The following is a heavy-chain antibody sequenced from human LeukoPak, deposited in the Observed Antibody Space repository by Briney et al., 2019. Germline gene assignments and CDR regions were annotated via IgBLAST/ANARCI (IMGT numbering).Heavy chain of an antibody. D-gene: IGHD1-26*01. CDR2: INHSGST. Sequence: SETLSLTCAVYGGSFSGYYWTWIRQPPGKGLEWIGEINHSGSTNYNPPLKSRVTISVDTSKNQFSLKLSSETAADTAVYYCARQWELRGAFDIWGQGTMVTVSS. CDR1: GGSFSGYY. V-gene: IGHV4-34*01. J-gene: IGHJ3*02. CDR3: ARQWELRGAFDI.